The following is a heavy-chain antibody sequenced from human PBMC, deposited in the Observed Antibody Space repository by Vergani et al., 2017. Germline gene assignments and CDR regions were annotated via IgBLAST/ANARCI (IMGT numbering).Heavy chain of an antibody. V-gene: IGHV4-39*01. J-gene: IGHJ4*02. CDR1: GGSITSSSYY. D-gene: IGHD3-9*01. CDR2: IYHSGGA. Sequence: QLHLQESGPGLVKPSETLSLTCTVSGGSITSSSYYWGWIRQPPGKGLEWIGNIYHSGGAYYNPSLKGRVTISVDTSENQFSLEVTSVTAADTAIYFCALTESFILRYFHWALWGQGTLVTVSS. CDR3: ALTESFILRYFHWAL.